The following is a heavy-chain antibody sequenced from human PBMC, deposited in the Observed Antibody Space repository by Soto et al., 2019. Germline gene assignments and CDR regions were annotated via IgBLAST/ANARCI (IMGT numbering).Heavy chain of an antibody. D-gene: IGHD6-6*01. J-gene: IGHJ6*02. CDR3: AREYSSSSEARYYYYGMGV. CDR2: INPNSGGT. CDR1: GYTFTGYY. Sequence: ASVKVSCKASGYTFTGYYMHWVRQAPGQGLEWRGWINPNSGGTNYAQKFQGRVTMTRDTSISTAYMELSRLRSDDTAVYYCAREYSSSSEARYYYYGMGVWGQGTTVTVSS. V-gene: IGHV1-2*02.